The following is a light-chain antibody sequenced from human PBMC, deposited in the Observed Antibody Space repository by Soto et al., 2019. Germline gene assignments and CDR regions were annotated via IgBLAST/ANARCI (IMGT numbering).Light chain of an antibody. J-gene: IGLJ1*01. CDR3: SSYTSSSTRV. V-gene: IGLV2-14*03. CDR1: SSDVGGYNY. CDR2: EVS. Sequence: QSALPQPPSASGSPGQSVTISCTGTSSDVGGYNYVSWYQQHPDKAPKLMIYEVSKRPSGVSNRFSGSKSVNTATLTISGLQAEDEADYYCSSYTSSSTRVFGTGTKVTVL.